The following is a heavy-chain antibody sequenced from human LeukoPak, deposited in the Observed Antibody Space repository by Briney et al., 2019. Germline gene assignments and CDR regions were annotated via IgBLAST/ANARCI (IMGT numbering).Heavy chain of an antibody. J-gene: IGHJ4*02. CDR3: ARIDYGDSSPLNY. V-gene: IGHV3-21*01. Sequence: GGSLRLSCAASGFTFSSYSMNWAPQAPGKGLEWASSISSSSSYIYYADSVKGRFTISRDNAKNSLYLQMNSLRAEDTAVYYCARIDYGDSSPLNYWGQGTLVTVSS. CDR2: ISSSSSYI. D-gene: IGHD4-17*01. CDR1: GFTFSSYS.